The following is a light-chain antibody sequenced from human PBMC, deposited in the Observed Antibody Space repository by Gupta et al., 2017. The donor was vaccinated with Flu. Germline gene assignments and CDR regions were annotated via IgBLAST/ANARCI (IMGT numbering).Light chain of an antibody. CDR2: TAS. J-gene: IGKJ1*01. V-gene: IGKV1-39*01. Sequence: PSSLSASIGDRVTITCRAGQSASEYLNWYQLKPGKAPKLLIYTASSLQSGVPPRFSGSGSGTDFTLTISSLQPEDLATYYCQQSYSAPWTFGQGTKVEIK. CDR1: QSASEY. CDR3: QQSYSAPWT.